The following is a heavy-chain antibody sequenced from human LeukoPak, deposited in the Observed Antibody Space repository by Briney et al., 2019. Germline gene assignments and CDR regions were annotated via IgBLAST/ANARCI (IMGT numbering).Heavy chain of an antibody. CDR1: GASVTSYY. CDR2: VDIRGRT. D-gene: IGHD4-17*01. Sequence: SETLSLTCNVSGASVTSYYWSWIQQPVGKRLEWLGRVDIRGRTNYNPSLKSRVSISLDTSQNHFSLKLTSVTAADTAVYFCAGASGLTETTFDFGVWGQGALVTVSS. V-gene: IGHV4-4*07. CDR3: AGASGLTETTFDFGV. J-gene: IGHJ4*02.